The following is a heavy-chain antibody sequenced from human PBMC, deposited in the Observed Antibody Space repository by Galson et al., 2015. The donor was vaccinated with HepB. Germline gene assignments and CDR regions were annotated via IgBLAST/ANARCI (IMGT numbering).Heavy chain of an antibody. CDR2: ISAYNGNT. J-gene: IGHJ6*02. CDR3: ARDPPLIAAAGTGPPYYYYYGMDV. D-gene: IGHD6-13*01. Sequence: SVKVSCKASGYTFTSYGISWVRQAPGQGLEWMGWISAYNGNTNYAQKLQGRVTMTTDTSTSTAYMELSSLRSEDTAVYYCARDPPLIAAAGTGPPYYYYYGMDVWGQGTTVTVSS. V-gene: IGHV1-18*04. CDR1: GYTFTSYG.